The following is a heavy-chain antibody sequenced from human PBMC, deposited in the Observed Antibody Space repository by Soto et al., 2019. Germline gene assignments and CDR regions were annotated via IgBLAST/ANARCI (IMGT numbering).Heavy chain of an antibody. CDR1: GVTFSSYG. CDR3: AKGGSHRWSVDY. V-gene: IGHV3-30*18. Sequence: SLRLSCGASGVTFSSYGMHWVRQAPCKGLEWVAVISYDGSNKYYADSVKGRFTISRDNSKNTLYLQMNSLRAEDTAVYYCAKGGSHRWSVDYWGQGTLVTVSS. CDR2: ISYDGSNK. J-gene: IGHJ4*02. D-gene: IGHD1-26*01.